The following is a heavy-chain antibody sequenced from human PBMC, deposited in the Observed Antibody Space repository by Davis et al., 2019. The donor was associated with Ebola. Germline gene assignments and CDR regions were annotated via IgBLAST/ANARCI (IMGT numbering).Heavy chain of an antibody. D-gene: IGHD3-10*01. CDR3: ARVVLWFGEPLGYYFDY. V-gene: IGHV1-2*06. CDR2: INPNSGGT. CDR1: GYTFTNYG. Sequence: ASVKVSCKASGYTFTNYGFTWVRQAPGQGLEWMGRINPNSGGTNYAQKFQGRVTMTRDTSISTAYLELSRLRSDDTAVYYCARVVLWFGEPLGYYFDYWGQGTLVTVSS. J-gene: IGHJ4*02.